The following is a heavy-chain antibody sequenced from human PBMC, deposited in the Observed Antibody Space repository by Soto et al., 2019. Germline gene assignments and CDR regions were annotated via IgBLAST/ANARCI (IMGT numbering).Heavy chain of an antibody. CDR3: ARDGSGYRHDAFDI. J-gene: IGHJ3*02. CDR1: GFTVSSNY. V-gene: IGHV3-66*01. D-gene: IGHD5-12*01. CDR2: IYSGGST. Sequence: GGSLRLSCAASGFTVSSNYMSWVRQAPGKGLEWVSVIYSGGSTYYADSVKGRFTISRDNSKNTLYLQMNSLRAEDTAVYYCARDGSGYRHDAFDIWGQGTMVTVSS.